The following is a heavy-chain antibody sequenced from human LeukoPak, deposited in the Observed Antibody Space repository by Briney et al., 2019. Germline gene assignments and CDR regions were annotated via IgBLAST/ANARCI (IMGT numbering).Heavy chain of an antibody. V-gene: IGHV3-73*01. Sequence: GGSLRLSCAASGIGFQGSAMHWVRQSSGRGLEWVVCMRDRNKNYATIYGASVRGRLTISRDDSVNTATLRMNSLRSEDTAVYFCIRHVEYVTPGSWGQGTLVTVSS. CDR2: MRDRNKNYAT. CDR3: IRHVEYVTPGS. CDR1: GIGFQGSA. J-gene: IGHJ5*02. D-gene: IGHD3-16*01.